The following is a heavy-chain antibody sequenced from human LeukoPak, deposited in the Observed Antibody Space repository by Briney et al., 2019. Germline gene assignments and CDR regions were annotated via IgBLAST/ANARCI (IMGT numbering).Heavy chain of an antibody. CDR2: IYHSGST. D-gene: IGHD3-10*01. CDR3: ARVTGGYYGSGSYLDY. V-gene: IGHV4-30-2*01. Sequence: SETLSLTCAVSGGSISSGGYSWSWIRQPPGKGLEWIGYIYHSGSTYYNPSLKSRVTISVDRSKNQFSLKLSSVTAADTAVYYCARVTGGYYGSGSYLDYWGQGTLVTVSS. CDR1: GGSISSGGYS. J-gene: IGHJ4*02.